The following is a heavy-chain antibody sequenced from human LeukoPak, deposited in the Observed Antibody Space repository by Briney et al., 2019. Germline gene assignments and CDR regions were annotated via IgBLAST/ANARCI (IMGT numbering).Heavy chain of an antibody. Sequence: SETLSLTCAVSGGSISSSNWWSWVRQPPGKGLEWIGEIYHSGSTNYNPSLKSRVTISVDKSKNQFSLKLSSVTAADTAVYYCARDQGYYYDSSGYYYGYWGQGTLVTVSS. CDR3: ARDQGYYYDSSGYYYGY. CDR2: IYHSGST. D-gene: IGHD3-22*01. CDR1: GGSISSSNW. J-gene: IGHJ4*02. V-gene: IGHV4-4*02.